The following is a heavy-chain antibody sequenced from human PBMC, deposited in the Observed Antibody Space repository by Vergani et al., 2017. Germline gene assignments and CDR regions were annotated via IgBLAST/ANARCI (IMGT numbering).Heavy chain of an antibody. Sequence: EVKLVESGGGIVKPGGSLRLSCVASGFSFRNAWMNWVRRTPGKGLEWVGRIKSTFDRGTTDYAAALKGRFTISRDDSKNTLFLQMNGLKTEDIGVYYCTTDPRYCGDGSCYWLRDHHYYGMDVWGQGTTVTVSS. V-gene: IGHV3-15*07. D-gene: IGHD2-21*01. CDR3: TTDPRYCGDGSCYWLRDHHYYGMDV. CDR1: GFSFRNAW. J-gene: IGHJ6*02. CDR2: IKSTFDRGTT.